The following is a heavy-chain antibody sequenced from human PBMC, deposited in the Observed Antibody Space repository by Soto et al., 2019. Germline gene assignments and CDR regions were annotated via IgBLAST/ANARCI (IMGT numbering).Heavy chain of an antibody. J-gene: IGHJ3*02. CDR3: ARDSSSGWYGTAFDI. Sequence: TLSLTCAISGDSVSSNHATWDWIRQSPSRGLEWLGRTYYRSKWYYDYALSVKSRITINPDTSNNQLSLQLNSVTPEDTAVYYCARDSSSGWYGTAFDIWGQGTMVTVSS. D-gene: IGHD6-19*01. V-gene: IGHV6-1*01. CDR1: GDSVSSNHAT. CDR2: TYYRSKWYY.